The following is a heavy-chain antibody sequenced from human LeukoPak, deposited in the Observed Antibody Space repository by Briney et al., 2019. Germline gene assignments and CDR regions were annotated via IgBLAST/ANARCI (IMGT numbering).Heavy chain of an antibody. Sequence: ASVKVSCKASGYTFTGYYMHWVRQAPGQGLEWMGWINPNSGGTNYAQKFQGRVTMTRDTSISTAYMELSRLRSDDTAVYYCARDLDLVGATKMFDYWGQGTLVTVSS. CDR2: INPNSGGT. D-gene: IGHD1-26*01. V-gene: IGHV1-2*02. J-gene: IGHJ4*02. CDR3: ARDLDLVGATKMFDY. CDR1: GYTFTGYY.